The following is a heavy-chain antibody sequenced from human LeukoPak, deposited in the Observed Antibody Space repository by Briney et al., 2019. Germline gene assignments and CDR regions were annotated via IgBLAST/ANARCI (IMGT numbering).Heavy chain of an antibody. D-gene: IGHD5-18*01. CDR1: GFTFSEYY. CDR3: LRGFTSMFTYYYYMDV. Sequence: GGSLRLSCVASGFTFSEYYMNWVRQAPGKGLEWLSFISHSGSTKYYEDSVKGRFTISRDNARNSLDLQMNSLRAEDTAVYFCLRGFTSMFTYYYYMDVWGKGTTVTVSS. V-gene: IGHV3-11*04. CDR2: ISHSGSTK. J-gene: IGHJ6*03.